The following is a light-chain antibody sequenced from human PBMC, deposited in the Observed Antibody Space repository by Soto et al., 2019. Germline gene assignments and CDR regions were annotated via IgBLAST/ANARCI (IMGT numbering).Light chain of an antibody. J-gene: IGKJ1*01. Sequence: EMGLTQSASTLSGSAGERATLSCRASQSVSSNLAWYQQQPGQAPRLLIYGASNRATGIPDRFSGIGSGTDFTLTISRLEPEDFAVYYCQQYGSSGTFGQGTQVDI. CDR1: QSVSSN. CDR2: GAS. V-gene: IGKV3-20*01. CDR3: QQYGSSGT.